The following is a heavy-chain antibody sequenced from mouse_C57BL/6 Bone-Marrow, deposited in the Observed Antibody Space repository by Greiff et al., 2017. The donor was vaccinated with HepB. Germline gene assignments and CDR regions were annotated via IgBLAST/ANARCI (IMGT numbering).Heavy chain of an antibody. V-gene: IGHV1-64*01. CDR1: GFTFTSYW. J-gene: IGHJ2*01. Sequence: QVQLQQSGAELVKPGASVKLSCKASGFTFTSYWMHWVKQRPGQGLEWIGMIDPNSGSTKYNEKFKSKATLTVDKSSSTAYRQLSSLTSEDSAVYNCASEGKTGVDYWGQGTTVTVSS. D-gene: IGHD4-1*01. CDR3: ASEGKTGVDY. CDR2: IDPNSGST.